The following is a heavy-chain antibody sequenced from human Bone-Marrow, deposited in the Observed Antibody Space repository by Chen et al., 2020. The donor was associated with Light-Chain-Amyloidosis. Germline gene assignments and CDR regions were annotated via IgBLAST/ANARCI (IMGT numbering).Heavy chain of an antibody. CDR3: EKARLYSGSYWGIVDY. CDR1: GFTFSSYG. J-gene: IGHJ4*02. V-gene: IGHV3-30*18. D-gene: IGHD1-26*01. CDR2: ISYDANRD. Sequence: QVQLVESGGGVVQPGGSLRLSCAASGFTFSSYGMHWVRQAPGKGLEWVALISYDANRDFYADSVKGRFTVSRDNSKSTLYLQMNSLRIEDTAVYYCEKARLYSGSYWGIVDYWGQGTLVTVSS.